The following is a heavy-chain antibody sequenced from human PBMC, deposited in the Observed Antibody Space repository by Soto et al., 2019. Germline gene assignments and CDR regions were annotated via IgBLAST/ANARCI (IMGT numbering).Heavy chain of an antibody. CDR1: GFTFSPCA. CDR3: SKTTCSGTSCYYYDYCMDV. Sequence: EVQLLESGGGLVQPGGSLRLSCAASGFTFSPCAMSWVRQAPGKGLEWVSALSASGGTTYYADSVKGRFTISRDNSKSPLYLQMNSLRAAYKAVYSCSKTTCSGTSCYYYDYCMDVWGKGTTVTVSS. V-gene: IGHV3-23*01. CDR2: LSASGGTT. D-gene: IGHD2-2*01. J-gene: IGHJ6*04.